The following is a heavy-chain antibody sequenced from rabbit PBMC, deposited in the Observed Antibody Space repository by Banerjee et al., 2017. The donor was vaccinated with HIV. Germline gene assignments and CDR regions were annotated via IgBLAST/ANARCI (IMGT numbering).Heavy chain of an antibody. CDR3: ARGYAGALGGYGLDL. V-gene: IGHV1S45*01. D-gene: IGHD4-2*01. CDR1: GFSFSDRDV. J-gene: IGHJ3*01. Sequence: QEQLEESGGGLVKPEGSLTLTCKASGFSFSDRDVMCWVRQAPGKGLEWIACINTYTAKSVYATWATGRFTISRTSSTTVTLQMTSLTAADTATYFSARGYAGALGGYGLDLWGPGTLVTVS. CDR2: INTYTAKS.